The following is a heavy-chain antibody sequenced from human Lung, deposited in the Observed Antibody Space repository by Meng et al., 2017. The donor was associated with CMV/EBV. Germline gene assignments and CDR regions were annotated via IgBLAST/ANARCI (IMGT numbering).Heavy chain of an antibody. D-gene: IGHD2-2*01. V-gene: IGHV3-74*01. CDR1: GFTFSSHW. Sequence: GEXXKISCAVSGFTFSSHWMHWVRQAPGGGLVWVAHINSDGLRTNYADSVKGRFTISRDNAKDTLYLRVNSLRAEDTAVYYCARGGCSRTSCLDFWGQGTLVTVSS. CDR3: ARGGCSRTSCLDF. CDR2: INSDGLRT. J-gene: IGHJ4*02.